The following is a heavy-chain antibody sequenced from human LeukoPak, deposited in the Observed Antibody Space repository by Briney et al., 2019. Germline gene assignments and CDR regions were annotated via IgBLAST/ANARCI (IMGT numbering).Heavy chain of an antibody. D-gene: IGHD4-17*01. CDR2: ISSSSSYI. CDR3: ARDYGDYAHFDY. V-gene: IGHV3-21*01. CDR1: GFTFSSYS. Sequence: PGGSLRLSCAASGFTFSSYSMNWVRQAPGKGLEWVSSISSSSSYIYYADSVKGRFTIYRENAKNSLYLQMNSLRAEDTAVYYCARDYGDYAHFDYWGQGTLVTVSS. J-gene: IGHJ4*02.